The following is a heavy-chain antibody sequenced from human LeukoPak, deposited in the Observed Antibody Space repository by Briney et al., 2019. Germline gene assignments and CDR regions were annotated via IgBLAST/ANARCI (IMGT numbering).Heavy chain of an antibody. J-gene: IGHJ4*02. CDR2: IYHSGSP. D-gene: IGHD2-2*01. CDR1: GGSISSNNW. V-gene: IGHV4-4*02. CDR3: TRLTPDRGYCSSTSCYVDNY. Sequence: SETLSLTCAVSGGSISSNNWWGWVRQPPGKGLEWIGEIYHSGSPNYNPSLKSRVTISVDKSRNHFSLNLSSVTAADTAVYYCTRLTPDRGYCSSTSCYVDNYWGQGTLVTVSS.